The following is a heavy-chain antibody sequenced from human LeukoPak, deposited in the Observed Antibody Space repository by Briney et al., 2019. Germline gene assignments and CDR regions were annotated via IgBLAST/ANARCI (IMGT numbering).Heavy chain of an antibody. V-gene: IGHV1-8*01. CDR1: GYIFNNFD. J-gene: IGHJ4*02. CDR3: ARAPMGTAALY. Sequence: ASVKVSCKASGYIFNNFDINWVRQAPGQGLEWMGWMSPVSGIGGSAQRFQGRVTLTRDTSISTAYMEVSNLRSDDTAFYYCARAPMGTAALYWGQGTLVTVSS. D-gene: IGHD2-2*01. CDR2: MSPVSGIG.